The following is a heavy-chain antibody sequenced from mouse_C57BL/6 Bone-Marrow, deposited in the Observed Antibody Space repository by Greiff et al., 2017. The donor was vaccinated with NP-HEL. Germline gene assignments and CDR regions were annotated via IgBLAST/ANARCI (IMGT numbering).Heavy chain of an antibody. CDR3: ARKLLRA. CDR2: IYPRSGNT. V-gene: IGHV1-81*01. Sequence: VQLQQSGAELARPGASVKLSCKASGYTFTSYGISWVKQRTGQGLEWIGEIYPRSGNTYYNEKFKGKATLTADKSSSKAYMELRRLTSEDSAVYFCARKLLRAWGQGTTLTVSS. CDR1: GYTFTSYG. J-gene: IGHJ2*01. D-gene: IGHD1-1*01.